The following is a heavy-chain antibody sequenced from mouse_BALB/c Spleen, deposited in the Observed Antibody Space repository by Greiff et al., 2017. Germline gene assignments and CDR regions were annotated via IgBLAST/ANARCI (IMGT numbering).Heavy chain of an antibody. CDR3: AKPYGNCVDYAIDY. J-gene: IGHJ4*01. CDR2: ISSGSSTI. D-gene: IGHD2-10*02. Sequence: VQLKQSGGGLVQPGGSRKLSCAASGFTFSSFGMHWVRQAPEKGLEWVAYISSGSSTIYYADTVKGRFTISRDNTKNTLFLQMTSLRSEDTAMYYCAKPYGNCVDYAIDYWGQGTSVTVSS. CDR1: GFTFSSFG. V-gene: IGHV5-17*02.